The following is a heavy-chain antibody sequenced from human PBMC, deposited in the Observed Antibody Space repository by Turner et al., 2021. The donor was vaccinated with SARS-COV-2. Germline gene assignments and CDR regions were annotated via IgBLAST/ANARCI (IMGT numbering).Heavy chain of an antibody. Sequence: EVQLVESGGGLVLPGGSLRLSCAASGFSLATYWMTWVRQATGKGLEWVANIKHDGTEKYYEEYVKGRFTNSRDNAKNALYVQMNSLRAEDTAVYYCARGYLSSTSSVYGMEVWGRGTTVTVS. CDR2: IKHDGTEK. D-gene: IGHD2-2*01. V-gene: IGHV3-7*01. CDR3: ARGYLSSTSSVYGMEV. CDR1: GFSLATYW. J-gene: IGHJ6*02.